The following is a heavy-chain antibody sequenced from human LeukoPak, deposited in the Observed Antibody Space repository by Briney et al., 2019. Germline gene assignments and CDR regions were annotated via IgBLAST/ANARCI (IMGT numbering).Heavy chain of an antibody. CDR3: ARDSYDSSGFDY. CDR2: INPNSGGT. V-gene: IGHV1-2*02. D-gene: IGHD3-22*01. Sequence: ASVKVSCKASGYTFTGYYMHWVRQAHGQGLEWMGWINPNSGGTNYAQKFQGRVTMTRDTSISTAYMELSRLRSDDTAVYYCARDSYDSSGFDYWGQGTLVTVSS. J-gene: IGHJ4*02. CDR1: GYTFTGYY.